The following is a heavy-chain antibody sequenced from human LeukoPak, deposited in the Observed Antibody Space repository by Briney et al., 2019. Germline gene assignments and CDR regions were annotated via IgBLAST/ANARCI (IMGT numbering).Heavy chain of an antibody. CDR2: INPSGGSA. V-gene: IGHV1-46*01. D-gene: IGHD6-19*01. J-gene: IGHJ4*02. CDR1: GYTFSIYN. CDR3: ARAYSSGLLLDDY. Sequence: ASVKVSCKASGYTFSIYNMHWVRQAPGQGLEWMGIINPSGGSASDTQKFQGRVTMTRDTSTSTVYMELSSLRSEDTAVYYCARAYSSGLLLDDYWGQGTLVTVSS.